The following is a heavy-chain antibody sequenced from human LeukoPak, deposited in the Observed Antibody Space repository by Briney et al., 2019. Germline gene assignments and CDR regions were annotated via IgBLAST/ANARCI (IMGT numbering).Heavy chain of an antibody. D-gene: IGHD4-11*01. J-gene: IGHJ6*02. CDR3: ATSMTTVTYYYYYGMDV. CDR2: IYGGGST. Sequence: GGSLRLSCAASGFTVSSNYMSWVRQAPGKGLEWVSVIYGGGSTYYADSVKGRFTISRHNSKNTLYLQMNSLRAEDTAVDYCATSMTTVTYYYYYGMDVWGQGTTVTVSS. V-gene: IGHV3-53*04. CDR1: GFTVSSNY.